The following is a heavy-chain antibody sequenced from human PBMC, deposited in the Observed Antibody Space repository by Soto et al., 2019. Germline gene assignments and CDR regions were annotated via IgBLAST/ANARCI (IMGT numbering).Heavy chain of an antibody. Sequence: SETLSLTCAVYGGSFSGYYWSWIRQPPGKGLEWIGEINHSGSTNYNPSLKSRVTISVDTSKNQFSLKLSSVTAADTAVYYCAGGYYDFWSGYRLDPWGQGTLVNVSS. CDR3: AGGYYDFWSGYRLDP. D-gene: IGHD3-3*01. CDR1: GGSFSGYY. CDR2: INHSGST. J-gene: IGHJ5*02. V-gene: IGHV4-34*01.